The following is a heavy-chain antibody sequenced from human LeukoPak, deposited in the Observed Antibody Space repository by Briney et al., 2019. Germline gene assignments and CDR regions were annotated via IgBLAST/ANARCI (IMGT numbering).Heavy chain of an antibody. CDR2: ISSSSSYI. J-gene: IGHJ4*02. CDR3: ATYSGQMSDY. CDR1: GFTSSSYS. Sequence: SGGSLRLSCAASGFTSSSYSMNWVRQAPGKGLEWVSSISSSSSYIYYADSVKGRFTISRDNAKNSLYLQMNSLRAEDTAVYYCATYSGQMSDYWGQGTLVTVSS. D-gene: IGHD5-12*01. V-gene: IGHV3-21*01.